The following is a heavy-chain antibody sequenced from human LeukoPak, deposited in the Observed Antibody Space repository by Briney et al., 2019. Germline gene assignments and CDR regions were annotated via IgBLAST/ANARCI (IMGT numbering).Heavy chain of an antibody. D-gene: IGHD3-16*01. CDR1: GFTFSNFA. V-gene: IGHV3-23*01. CDR2: IGTRGLRT. Sequence: GGSLRLSCAASGFTFSNFALSWVRQAPGKGLEWVSAIGTRGLRTFYADSVKGRFAFSRDNSRSTMFLQMNSLRADDTALYYCVKDATWGGFDYWGQGNLVTVSS. CDR3: VKDATWGGFDY. J-gene: IGHJ4*02.